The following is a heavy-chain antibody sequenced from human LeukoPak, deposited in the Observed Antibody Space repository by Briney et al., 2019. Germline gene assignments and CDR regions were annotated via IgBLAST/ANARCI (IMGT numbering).Heavy chain of an antibody. J-gene: IGHJ4*02. CDR3: AKDRRACSSSSCYYRFDY. Sequence: AGGSLRLFCAVSGFTFSSYSMNWVRQAPGKGLEWVSSISSSSSYIYYADSVKGRFTISRDNAKNSLYLQMNSLRAEDTAVYYCAKDRRACSSSSCYYRFDYWGQGTLVTVSS. V-gene: IGHV3-21*04. D-gene: IGHD2-2*01. CDR1: GFTFSSYS. CDR2: ISSSSSYI.